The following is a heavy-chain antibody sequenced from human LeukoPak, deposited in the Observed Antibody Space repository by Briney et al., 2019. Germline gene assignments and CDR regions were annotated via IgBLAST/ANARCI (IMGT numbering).Heavy chain of an antibody. CDR2: IYHSGST. CDR1: GGSISSGGYY. V-gene: IGHV4-30-2*01. J-gene: IGHJ4*02. CDR3: ARGNFGSSSDSY. D-gene: IGHD6-6*01. Sequence: SETLSLTCTVSGGSISSGGYYWSWIRQPPGKGLEWTGYIYHSGSTYYNPSLKSRVTISVDRSKNQFSLKLSSVTAADTAVYYCARGNFGSSSDSYWGQGTLVTVSS.